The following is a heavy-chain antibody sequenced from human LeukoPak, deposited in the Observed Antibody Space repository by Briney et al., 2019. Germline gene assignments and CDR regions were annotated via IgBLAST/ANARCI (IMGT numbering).Heavy chain of an antibody. CDR1: GYTFTGYY. D-gene: IGHD4-17*01. V-gene: IGHV1-2*06. J-gene: IGHJ6*02. Sequence: ASVKVSCKASGYTFTGYYMHWVRQAPGQGLEWMRRINPNSGGTNYAQKFQGRVTMTRDTSISTAYMELSRLRSDDTAVYYCASPTVTPFYYYYGMDVWGQGTTVTVSS. CDR2: INPNSGGT. CDR3: ASPTVTPFYYYYGMDV.